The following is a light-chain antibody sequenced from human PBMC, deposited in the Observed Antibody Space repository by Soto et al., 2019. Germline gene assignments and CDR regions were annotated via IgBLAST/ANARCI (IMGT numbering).Light chain of an antibody. CDR1: QNVRSY. Sequence: DTQMTQSPSSLAASVGDRVTITCRASQNVRSYLNWYQQKPGKAPNLLIYETSTLQSGVPSRFSGDGYGTDFTLSISSLQPDDLATYYCQQYNNYWTFGPGTKVDIK. CDR2: ETS. V-gene: IGKV1-39*01. CDR3: QQYNNYWT. J-gene: IGKJ1*01.